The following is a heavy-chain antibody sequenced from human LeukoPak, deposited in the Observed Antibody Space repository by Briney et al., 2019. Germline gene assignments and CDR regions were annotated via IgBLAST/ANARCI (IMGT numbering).Heavy chain of an antibody. CDR2: ISGSGNTI. D-gene: IGHD6-13*01. J-gene: IGHJ4*02. V-gene: IGHV3-11*04. Sequence: GGSLRLSCAASGFTFSNVWMGWFRQAPGKGLEWVSYISGSGNTIYYADSVKGRFTISRDNAKNSLFLQMNSLRAEDTAVYYCARYTNGYSTFFDYWGQGTLVTVSS. CDR1: GFTFSNVW. CDR3: ARYTNGYSTFFDY.